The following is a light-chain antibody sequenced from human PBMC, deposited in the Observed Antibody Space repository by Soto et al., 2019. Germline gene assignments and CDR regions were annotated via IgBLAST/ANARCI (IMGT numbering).Light chain of an antibody. CDR2: DNN. CDR3: GAWDRSLSAYV. Sequence: QSVLTQPPSGSAAPGQTVTISCSGSSSNLGNDYVTWYQQFPGTAPKLLVYDNNKRPSGIPDRFSAYRSGTSATLGITGLLTGDEADYYCGAWDRSLSAYVFGTATKVTVL. V-gene: IGLV1-51*01. J-gene: IGLJ1*01. CDR1: SSNLGNDY.